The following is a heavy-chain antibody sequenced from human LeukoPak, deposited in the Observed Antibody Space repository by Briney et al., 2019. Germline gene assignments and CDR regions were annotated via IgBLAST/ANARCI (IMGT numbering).Heavy chain of an antibody. CDR1: GYTFIRYS. V-gene: IGHV1-18*01. CDR3: ARERDTALAPYLDY. D-gene: IGHD5-18*01. CDR2: ISTYNGDT. J-gene: IGHJ4*02. Sequence: ASLKVSCKTSGYTFIRYSIGWVRQAPGQGLEWMGWISTYNGDTKYAQKFQDRVTMTTDTSTSTAYLEMRRLRFDDTAVYFCARERDTALAPYLDYRGQGTLLTVSS.